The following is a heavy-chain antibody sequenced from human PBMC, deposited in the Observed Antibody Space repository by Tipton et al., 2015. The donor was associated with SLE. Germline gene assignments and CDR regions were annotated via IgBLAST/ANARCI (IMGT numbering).Heavy chain of an antibody. CDR1: GESSSGYS. CDR2: ISYSGST. CDR3: ARNIQQYWSDRRFDP. D-gene: IGHD1-1*01. J-gene: IGHJ5*02. V-gene: IGHV4-34*11. Sequence: TLSLTCAVNGESSSGYSWSWFRQPPGKGLECIGAISYSGSTNYNPSLKSRVTISPDTSKNQISLRLTSVTGADTAVYYCARNIQQYWSDRRFDPWGQGTLVTVS.